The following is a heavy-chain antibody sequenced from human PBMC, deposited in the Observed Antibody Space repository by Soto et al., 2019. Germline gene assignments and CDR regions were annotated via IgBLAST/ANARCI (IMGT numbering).Heavy chain of an antibody. CDR2: IYWDDDK. V-gene: IGHV2-5*02. D-gene: IGHD6-19*01. Sequence: QITLKESGPTVVKPTQTLTLTCTFSGFSLSTSGVGVGWIRQPPGKALEWLALIYWDDDKRCNPSLNSRLTSTKDTSKSEVVPTMTNPDPVDTATYSCAHTASSGCLAFWGKGTLVTASS. CDR1: GFSLSTSGVG. J-gene: IGHJ4*02. CDR3: AHTASSGCLAF.